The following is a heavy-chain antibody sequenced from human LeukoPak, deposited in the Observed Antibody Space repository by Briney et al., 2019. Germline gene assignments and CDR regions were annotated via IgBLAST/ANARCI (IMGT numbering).Heavy chain of an antibody. CDR1: GYSISSTSW. CDR2: IYYSGST. CDR3: ARDRWFDP. Sequence: SETLSLTCAVSGYSISSTSWWGWIRQPPGKGLEWIGYIYYSGSTNYNPSLKSRVTISLDTSKNQFSLKLTSVTAADTAVYYCARDRWFDPWGQGTLVTVSS. J-gene: IGHJ5*02. V-gene: IGHV4-28*03.